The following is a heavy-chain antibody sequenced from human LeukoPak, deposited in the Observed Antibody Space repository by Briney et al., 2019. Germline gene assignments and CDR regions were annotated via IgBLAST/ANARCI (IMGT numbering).Heavy chain of an antibody. CDR1: GGSISSYY. CDR3: ARSTYCSGATCPRYGMDV. CDR2: IYYSGST. Sequence: SETLSLTCTVSGGSISSYYWSWLRQPPGKGLEWIGYIYYSGSTSYNPSLKSRVIISVDASKNQFSLKLRSVTAADTAVYYCARSTYCSGATCPRYGMDVWGQGTTVTVSS. V-gene: IGHV4-59*08. D-gene: IGHD2-15*01. J-gene: IGHJ6*02.